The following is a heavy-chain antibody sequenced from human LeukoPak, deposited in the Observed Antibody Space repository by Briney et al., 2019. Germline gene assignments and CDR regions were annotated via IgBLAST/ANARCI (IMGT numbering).Heavy chain of an antibody. CDR3: ARDRAATDLDY. D-gene: IGHD6-13*01. Sequence: GGSLRLSCAASGFTFSSYAMSWVRQAPGKGLEWVSRINTDGSSTTYADSVKGRFTISRDNANNTLYLQMNSLRAEDTAIYYCARDRAATDLDYWGQGTLVTVSS. CDR2: INTDGSST. V-gene: IGHV3-74*01. J-gene: IGHJ4*02. CDR1: GFTFSSYA.